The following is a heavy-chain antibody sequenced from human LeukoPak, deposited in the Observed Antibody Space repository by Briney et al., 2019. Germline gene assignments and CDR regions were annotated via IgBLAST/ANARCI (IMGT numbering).Heavy chain of an antibody. CDR3: ARDQVNLDRIAAAGGVDY. D-gene: IGHD6-13*01. CDR2: IYYSGST. V-gene: IGHV4-39*07. Sequence: SETLSLTCTVSGGSISSSSYYWGWIRQPPGKGLEWIGSIYYSGSTYYNPSLKSRVTISVDTSKNQFSLKLSSVTAADTAVYYCARDQVNLDRIAAAGGVDYWGQGTLVTVSS. J-gene: IGHJ4*02. CDR1: GGSISSSSYY.